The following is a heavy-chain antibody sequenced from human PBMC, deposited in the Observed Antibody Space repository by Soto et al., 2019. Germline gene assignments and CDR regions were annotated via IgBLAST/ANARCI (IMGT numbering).Heavy chain of an antibody. J-gene: IGHJ3*02. D-gene: IGHD5-12*01. CDR1: GGSISSSSYY. CDR2: IYYSGST. V-gene: IGHV4-39*01. CDR3: ARVGGLKYSGHAFDI. Sequence: QLQLQESGPGLVKPSETLSLTCTVSGGSISSSSYYWGWIRQPPGKGLEWIGSIYYSGSTYYNPSLKSRVTISVDTSKNQFSLKLSSVTAADTAVYYCARVGGLKYSGHAFDIWGQGTMVTVSS.